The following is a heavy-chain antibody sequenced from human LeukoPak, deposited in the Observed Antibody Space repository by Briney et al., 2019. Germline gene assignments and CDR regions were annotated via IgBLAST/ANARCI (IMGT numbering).Heavy chain of an antibody. CDR2: IKEDGSES. J-gene: IGHJ4*02. Sequence: GGSLRLSCAASGFNFGEFWMAWVRQTPGMGLEWVADIKEDGSESFYVDSVKGRFTISRDNSKNTLYLQMNSLRAEDTAAYYCANNYGGISGAFGGIDYWGQGTLVTVSS. CDR1: GFNFGEFW. V-gene: IGHV3-7*03. CDR3: ANNYGGISGAFGGIDY. D-gene: IGHD4-23*01.